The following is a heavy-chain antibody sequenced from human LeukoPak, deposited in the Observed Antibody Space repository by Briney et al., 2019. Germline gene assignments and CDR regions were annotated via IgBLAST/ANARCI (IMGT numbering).Heavy chain of an antibody. J-gene: IGHJ4*02. D-gene: IGHD6-13*01. Sequence: GESLKISCKGSGYSFTSYWIGWVRQMPGKGLEWMGVIYPGGSDTRYSPSFQGQVTISADKSISTAYLQWSSLKASDTAMYYCARTHSSGWSGFDYWGQGTLVTVSS. CDR2: IYPGGSDT. V-gene: IGHV5-51*01. CDR1: GYSFTSYW. CDR3: ARTHSSGWSGFDY.